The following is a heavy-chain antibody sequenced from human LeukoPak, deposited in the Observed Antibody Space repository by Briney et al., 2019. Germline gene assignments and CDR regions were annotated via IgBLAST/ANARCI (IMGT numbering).Heavy chain of an antibody. Sequence: PGGSLRLSCAASGFTFSSYSMNWVRQAPGKGLVWVSRINSDGSSTSYADSVKGRFTISRDNAKNTLYLQMNSLRAEDTAVYYCARDRGVGATPYYFDYWGQGTLVTVSS. CDR1: GFTFSSYS. CDR3: ARDRGVGATPYYFDY. D-gene: IGHD1-26*01. J-gene: IGHJ4*02. CDR2: INSDGSST. V-gene: IGHV3-74*01.